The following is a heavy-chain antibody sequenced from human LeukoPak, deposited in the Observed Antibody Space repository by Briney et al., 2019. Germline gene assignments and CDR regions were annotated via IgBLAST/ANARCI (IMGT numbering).Heavy chain of an antibody. CDR3: AKSRRITMVRGVTNPDY. D-gene: IGHD3-10*01. Sequence: GGSLRLSCAASGFTFSNYAMNWVRQAPGKGLEWVSAISGSGGSTYYADSVKGRFTISRDNSRNTLYLQMNSLRAEDTAVYYCAKSRRITMVRGVTNPDYWGQGTLVTVSS. CDR1: GFTFSNYA. CDR2: ISGSGGST. J-gene: IGHJ4*02. V-gene: IGHV3-23*01.